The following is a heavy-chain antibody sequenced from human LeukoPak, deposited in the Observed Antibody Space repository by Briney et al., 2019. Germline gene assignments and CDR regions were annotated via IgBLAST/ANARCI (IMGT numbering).Heavy chain of an antibody. CDR1: GFTFSCHA. CDR3: AKDPYGTRYFDY. CDR2: LSGSGYNT. V-gene: IGHV3-23*01. D-gene: IGHD2-2*01. Sequence: GGSLRLSCAASGFTFSCHALGWVRQAPGKGLEWVSSLSGSGYNTYYADSVKGRFTISRDNSKNTVYLQMNSLRAEDTAVYYCAKDPYGTRYFDYWGQGTLVTVSS. J-gene: IGHJ4*02.